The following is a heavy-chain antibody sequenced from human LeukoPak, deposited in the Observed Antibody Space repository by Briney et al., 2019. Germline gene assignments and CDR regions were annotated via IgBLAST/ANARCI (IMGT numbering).Heavy chain of an antibody. Sequence: APLPLPCAASGGSFIGYYWSWIRQPPGKGLEWIGEINHSGSTNYNPSLKSRVTISVDTSKTQFSLKLSSVPAADTAVYYCARGRPYYDILTGYSIGYGMDVWGQGTTVTVSS. J-gene: IGHJ6*02. CDR3: ARGRPYYDILTGYSIGYGMDV. CDR1: GGSFIGYY. V-gene: IGHV4-34*01. D-gene: IGHD3-9*01. CDR2: INHSGST.